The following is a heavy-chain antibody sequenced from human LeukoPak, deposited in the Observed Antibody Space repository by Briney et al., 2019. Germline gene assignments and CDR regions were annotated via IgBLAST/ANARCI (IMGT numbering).Heavy chain of an antibody. D-gene: IGHD4-23*01. CDR2: INAGNGNT. CDR3: AREGGSNLYYFDY. V-gene: IGHV1-3*01. CDR1: GYTFTSYA. J-gene: IGHJ4*02. Sequence: ASVKVSCKASGYTFTSYATHWVRQAPGQRLEWMGWINAGNGNTKYSQKFQGRVTITRDTSASTAYMELSGLRSEDTAVYYCAREGGSNLYYFDYWGQGTLVTVSS.